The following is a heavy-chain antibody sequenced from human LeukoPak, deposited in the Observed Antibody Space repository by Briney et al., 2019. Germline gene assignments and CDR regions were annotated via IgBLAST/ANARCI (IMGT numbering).Heavy chain of an antibody. Sequence: SETLSLTCTVSGGSINSVDYYWTWIRQPPGKGLEWIGYIYYSGSTYYNPSLKSRVTMSIDTSRNQFSLKLTSMTAADTAVYYCARKSRSTYYFDYWGQGTLVTVSS. V-gene: IGHV4-30-4*01. CDR2: IYYSGST. CDR1: GGSINSVDYY. J-gene: IGHJ4*02. CDR3: ARKSRSTYYFDY.